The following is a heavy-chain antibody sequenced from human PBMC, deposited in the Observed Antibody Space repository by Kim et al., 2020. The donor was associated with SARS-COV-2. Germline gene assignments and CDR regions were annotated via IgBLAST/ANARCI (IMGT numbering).Heavy chain of an antibody. V-gene: IGHV4-31*03. CDR2: IYYSGST. D-gene: IGHD3-10*01. CDR1: GGSISSGGYY. CDR3: ARDLNGSGRVDY. Sequence: SETLSLTCPVFGGSISSGGYYCSWIRQHPGKGLEWIGYIYYSGSTYYNPSLKSRVTISVDTSKNQFSLKLSSVTAADTAVYYCARDLNGSGRVDYWGQGTLVTVSS. J-gene: IGHJ4*02.